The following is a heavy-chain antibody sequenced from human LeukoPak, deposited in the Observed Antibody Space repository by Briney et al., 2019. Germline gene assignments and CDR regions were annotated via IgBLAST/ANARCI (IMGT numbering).Heavy chain of an antibody. CDR3: TTDHRGYCSSTSCYTLDYYYYMDV. CDR2: IKSKTDGGTT. V-gene: IGHV3-15*01. Sequence: PGGSLRLSCAASGFTFSNAWMSWVRQAPGKGLEWVGRIKSKTDGGTTDYAAPVKGRFTISRDDSKNTLYLQMNSLKTEDTAVYYCTTDHRGYCSSTSCYTLDYYYYMDVWGKGTTVTVSS. CDR1: GFTFSNAW. J-gene: IGHJ6*03. D-gene: IGHD2-2*02.